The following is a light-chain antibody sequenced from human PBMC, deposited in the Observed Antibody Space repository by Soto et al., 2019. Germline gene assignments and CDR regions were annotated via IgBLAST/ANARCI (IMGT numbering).Light chain of an antibody. CDR1: QSVNTY. J-gene: IGKJ1*01. Sequence: DIQMTQSPSALSASVGDRVTITCRASQSVNTYLHWYQQKAGQAPKLLIYDASSLESGVPSRFSGSGSGTEFTLTISSLQPDDFATYYCQQYNSYWTFGQGTKVDIK. CDR3: QQYNSYWT. CDR2: DAS. V-gene: IGKV1-5*01.